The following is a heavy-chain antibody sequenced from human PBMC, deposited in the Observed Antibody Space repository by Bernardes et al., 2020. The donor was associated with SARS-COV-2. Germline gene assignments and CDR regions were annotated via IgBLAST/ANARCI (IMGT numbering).Heavy chain of an antibody. Sequence: GGSLRLSCAASGFTFSIYSMNWVRQAPGKGLEWVAYISSSGNTIYYADSVKGRFTISRDNAKDSLSLQMNSLRAEDTAVYYCRGVYYFYGMEVWGPGTTVTVS. CDR3: RGVYYFYGMEV. CDR2: ISSSGNTI. CDR1: GFTFSIYS. V-gene: IGHV3-48*01. J-gene: IGHJ6*02.